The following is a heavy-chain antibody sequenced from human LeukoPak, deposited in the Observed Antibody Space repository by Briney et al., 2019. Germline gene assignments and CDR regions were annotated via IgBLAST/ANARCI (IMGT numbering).Heavy chain of an antibody. D-gene: IGHD5-24*01. CDR3: AKDDGWVQPAN. J-gene: IGHJ4*02. CDR2: ISGTGGST. Sequence: GGSLRLSCAASGFTFSTYAMTWVRQAPGKGLEWVSLISGTGGSTYYADSVKGRFTISRDNSKNTLYLQMNSLRVEDTAVYYCAKDDGWVQPANWGQGTLVTVSS. V-gene: IGHV3-23*01. CDR1: GFTFSTYA.